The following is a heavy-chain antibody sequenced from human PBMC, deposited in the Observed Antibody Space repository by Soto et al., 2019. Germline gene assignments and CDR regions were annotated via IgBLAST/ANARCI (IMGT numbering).Heavy chain of an antibody. CDR3: ARLKRGYSYGSVIDF. CDR1: GGSISPYY. J-gene: IGHJ4*01. Sequence: SETLSLTCTVSGGSISPYYWSWIRQTPGKGLEWIAYIYYSGSTNYNPSLKSRVTISVDTSKNQCSLKLSSVTAADTATYYCARLKRGYSYGSVIDFWGRGTLVTVSS. D-gene: IGHD5-18*01. CDR2: IYYSGST. V-gene: IGHV4-59*01.